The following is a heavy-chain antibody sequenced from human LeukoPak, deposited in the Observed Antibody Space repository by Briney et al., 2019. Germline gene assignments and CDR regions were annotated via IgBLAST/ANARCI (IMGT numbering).Heavy chain of an antibody. V-gene: IGHV3-23*01. CDR1: GFTFSSYA. J-gene: IGHJ4*02. D-gene: IGHD3-10*01. CDR2: ISGSGGST. Sequence: SGGSLRLSCAASGFTFSSYAMSWVRQAPGKGLEWVSAISGSGGSTYYADSVKGRFTISRDNSKNTLYLQMNSLRAEDTAVYYCAKDSLSHSGYFDYWGQGTLVTVSS. CDR3: AKDSLSHSGYFDY.